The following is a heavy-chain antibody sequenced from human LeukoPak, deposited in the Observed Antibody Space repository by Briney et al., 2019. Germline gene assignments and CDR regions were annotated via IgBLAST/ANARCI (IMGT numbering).Heavy chain of an antibody. J-gene: IGHJ4*02. CDR1: GGSFSGYY. CDR3: ARAPHFFDTVGSRYYFDY. D-gene: IGHD2-8*02. Sequence: PSETLSLTCAVYGGSFSGYYWSWIRQPPGKGLEWIGEINHSGSTNYNPSLMSRVTISIDRSKNQFSLKLTSVTAADTAVYYCARAPHFFDTVGSRYYFDYWGQGSLATVSS. CDR2: INHSGST. V-gene: IGHV4-34*01.